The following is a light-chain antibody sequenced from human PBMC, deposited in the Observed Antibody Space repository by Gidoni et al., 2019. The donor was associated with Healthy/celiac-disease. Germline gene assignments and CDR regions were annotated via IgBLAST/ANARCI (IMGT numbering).Light chain of an antibody. CDR2: EVS. CDR3: SSYACSNNLV. CDR1: SSDVGGYNY. Sequence: QSALTQPPSAAGSPGPSVTISCTGTSSDVGGYNYVSWYQQHPGNAPKLMIYEVSKRPSGVPDRFSGSKSGNTASLTVSGLQAEDEADYYCSSYACSNNLVFGGGTTLTVL. V-gene: IGLV2-8*01. J-gene: IGLJ2*01.